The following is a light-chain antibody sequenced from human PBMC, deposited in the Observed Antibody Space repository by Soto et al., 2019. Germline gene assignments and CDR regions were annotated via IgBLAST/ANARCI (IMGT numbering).Light chain of an antibody. V-gene: IGKV1-5*01. Sequence: DIQMTQSPSTLSASVGDRVTITCRASQSISSWLAWYQQKPGQAPKLLIYDASSLESGVPSRFSGSGSGTEFTLTIISLQPDDFATYYCQQYNSYPFTFGPGTKVDIK. CDR3: QQYNSYPFT. CDR2: DAS. CDR1: QSISSW. J-gene: IGKJ3*01.